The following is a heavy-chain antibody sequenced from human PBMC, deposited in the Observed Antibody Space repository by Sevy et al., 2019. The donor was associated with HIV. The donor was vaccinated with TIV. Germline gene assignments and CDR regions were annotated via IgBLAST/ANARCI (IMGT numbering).Heavy chain of an antibody. CDR1: GGSLSDYS. CDR3: ARGNDVFGSFDI. Sequence: SETLFLTCAVYGGSLSDYSWNWIRQSPERGLEWIGEITHSGNTNYVSSLKSRVTLSKATSKNQFFLKLNSVTAADTAVYFCARGNDVFGSFDIWGRGTGVTVSS. D-gene: IGHD2-15*01. CDR2: ITHSGNT. J-gene: IGHJ3*02. V-gene: IGHV4-34*01.